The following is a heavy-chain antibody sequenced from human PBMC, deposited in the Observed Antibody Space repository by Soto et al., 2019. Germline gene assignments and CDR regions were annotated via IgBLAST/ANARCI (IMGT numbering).Heavy chain of an antibody. V-gene: IGHV4-59*01. J-gene: IGHJ4*02. D-gene: IGHD1-26*01. CDR2: IYYSGST. Sequence: QVQLQESGPGLVKPSETLSLTCTVSGGSISSYYWSWIRQPPGKGLEWIGYIYYSGSTNYNPSLKSRGTISVGTSKNQFPLKLSSVTAADTAVYYCAGRYGGNFDGWGQGTLVTVSS. CDR3: AGRYGGNFDG. CDR1: GGSISSYY.